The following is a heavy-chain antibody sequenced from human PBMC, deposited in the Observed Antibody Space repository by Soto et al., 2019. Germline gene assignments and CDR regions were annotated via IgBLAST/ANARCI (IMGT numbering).Heavy chain of an antibody. CDR3: ARAKEYTRSSGMAV. J-gene: IGHJ6*02. CDR1: GDSVSSNNAA. V-gene: IGHV6-1*01. D-gene: IGHD6-6*01. CDR2: TYYRSKWYS. Sequence: PSQTLSLTCVISGDSVSSNNAAWNWIRQSPSRGLEWLGRTYYRSKWYSDYSLSVRSRITINPDTSKDQFSLQLNSVTPEDTALYYCARAKEYTRSSGMAVWGQGTTVTVSS.